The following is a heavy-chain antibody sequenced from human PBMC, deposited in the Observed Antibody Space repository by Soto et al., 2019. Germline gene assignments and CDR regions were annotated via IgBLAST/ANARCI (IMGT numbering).Heavy chain of an antibody. V-gene: IGHV1-2*04. CDR3: ARSPGGVVTAMYYFDC. Sequence: ASVKVSCKASGYTFTGYYMHWVRQAPGQGLEWMGWINPNSGGTNYAQKLQGWVTMTRDTSISTAYMELSRLRSDDTAVYSCARSPGGVVTAMYYFDCCGQGTLVTVSS. D-gene: IGHD2-21*02. J-gene: IGHJ4*02. CDR2: INPNSGGT. CDR1: GYTFTGYY.